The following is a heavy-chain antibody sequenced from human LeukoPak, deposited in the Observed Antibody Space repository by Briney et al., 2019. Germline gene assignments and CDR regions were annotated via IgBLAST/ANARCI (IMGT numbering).Heavy chain of an antibody. CDR2: IYYSGYT. V-gene: IGHV4-59*01. J-gene: IGHJ5*02. CDR3: ATSISRWHWFDP. CDR1: GGSISNYY. D-gene: IGHD4-11*01. Sequence: SETLFLTCTVSGGSISNYYWSWIRQPPGKGLEWIGYIYYSGYTNYSPSLKSRVTISVDTSKSQFSLKRSSVTAADTAVYYCATSISRWHWFDPWGQGTLVTVSS.